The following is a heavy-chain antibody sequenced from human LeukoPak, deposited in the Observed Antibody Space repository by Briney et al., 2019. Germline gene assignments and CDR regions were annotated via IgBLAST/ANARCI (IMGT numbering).Heavy chain of an antibody. V-gene: IGHV3-23*01. CDR3: ARGGPTEGLDY. J-gene: IGHJ4*02. Sequence: GGSLRLSCAASGFTFSSYAMTWVRQAPGKGLEWVSAISGSGGNTYYADSVKGRFTISRDNAKNSLYLHMNSLRAEDTAVYSCARGGPTEGLDYWGQGTLVTVSS. D-gene: IGHD1-26*01. CDR1: GFTFSSYA. CDR2: ISGSGGNT.